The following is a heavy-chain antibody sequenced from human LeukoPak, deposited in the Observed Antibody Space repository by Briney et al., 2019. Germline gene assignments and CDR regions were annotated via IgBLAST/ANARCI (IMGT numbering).Heavy chain of an antibody. Sequence: SETLSLTCSVSGGSISTYYWTWIRQPPGKGLEWIGYIYYTGSTIYHPSLKSRATISVDMSKNQFSLQLSSVSAADTAVYYCARVGLAAGPNYYGMDVWGKGTTVTVSS. J-gene: IGHJ6*04. CDR3: ARVGLAAGPNYYGMDV. D-gene: IGHD6-13*01. CDR1: GGSISTYY. CDR2: IYYTGST. V-gene: IGHV4-59*01.